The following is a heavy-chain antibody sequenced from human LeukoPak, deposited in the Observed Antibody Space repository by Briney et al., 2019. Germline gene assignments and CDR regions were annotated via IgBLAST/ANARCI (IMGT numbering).Heavy chain of an antibody. V-gene: IGHV3-21*01. D-gene: IGHD2-15*01. CDR1: GFTFRKYN. CDR3: ASGSGYCSGGSCSDY. J-gene: IGHJ4*02. Sequence: GGSLRLSCAASGFTFRKYNMNWVRQAPGKGLEWVSAISSGSSYIYYADSVKGRFTISRDNAKNSLYLQMNSLRAGDTAVYYCASGSGYCSGGSCSDYWGQGTLVTVSS. CDR2: ISSGSSYI.